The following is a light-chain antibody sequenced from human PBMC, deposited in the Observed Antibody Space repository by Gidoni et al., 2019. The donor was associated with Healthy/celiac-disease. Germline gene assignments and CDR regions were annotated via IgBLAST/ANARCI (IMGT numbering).Light chain of an antibody. V-gene: IGKV3-11*01. CDR3: RRRCNWLT. Sequence: EIVLTQSSATLSLSPGERATLSCRASQSVSSYFSWYQPKPGQAPRLLIYDASDRATRIPARFSSSGSGSDFTLTISSLEPEDFAVYYCRRRCNWLTFGGGTKVEIK. CDR1: QSVSSY. J-gene: IGKJ4*01. CDR2: DAS.